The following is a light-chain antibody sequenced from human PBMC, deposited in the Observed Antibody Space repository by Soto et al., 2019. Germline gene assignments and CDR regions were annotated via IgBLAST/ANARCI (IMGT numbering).Light chain of an antibody. J-gene: IGKJ5*01. CDR3: QQYNNLPPIT. V-gene: IGKV3-15*01. CDR2: GAS. CDR1: QSVSSN. Sequence: IVVTQSQTTLSVSPGERATLSCRASQSVSSNLAWYQQKPGQAPRLLIYGASTRATGIPARFSGSGSGTEFTLTISSLQSEDFAVYYCQQYNNLPPITFGQGTRLE.